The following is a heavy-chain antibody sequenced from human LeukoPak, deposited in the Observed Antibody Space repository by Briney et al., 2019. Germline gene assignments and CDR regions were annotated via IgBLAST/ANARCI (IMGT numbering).Heavy chain of an antibody. V-gene: IGHV3-49*03. D-gene: IGHD2-21*02. CDR3: TRTIRLAYCGGDCYSPIDY. J-gene: IGHJ4*02. CDR1: GFTFGDYA. Sequence: GGSLRLSCTASGFTFGDYAMSWFRQAPGKGLEWVGFIRSKAYGGTTEYAASVKGRFTISRDDSKSIAYLQMNSLKTEDTAVYYCTRTIRLAYCGGDCYSPIDYWGQGTLVTVSS. CDR2: IRSKAYGGTT.